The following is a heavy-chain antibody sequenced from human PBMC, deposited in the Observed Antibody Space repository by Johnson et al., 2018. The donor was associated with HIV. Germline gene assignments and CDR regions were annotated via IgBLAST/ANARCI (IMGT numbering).Heavy chain of an antibody. D-gene: IGHD3-22*01. Sequence: VQLVESGGGLVQPGGSLRLSCAASGFTFSNYWMSWVRQAPGKGLEWVANIKQDGSEEYYVDSTEGRFTISRDNAKNLLYLQMDRLRAADTAIYYCARDGIYSSHWDAVEIWGQGTMVTVSS. CDR2: IKQDGSEE. J-gene: IGHJ3*02. V-gene: IGHV3-7*03. CDR3: ARDGIYSSHWDAVEI. CDR1: GFTFSNYW.